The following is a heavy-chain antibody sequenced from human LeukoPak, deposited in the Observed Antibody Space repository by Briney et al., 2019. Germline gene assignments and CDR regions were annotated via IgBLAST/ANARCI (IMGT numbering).Heavy chain of an antibody. D-gene: IGHD5-12*01. CDR3: ARRRIPATITGSKLSSRFDT. V-gene: IGHV4-34*10. J-gene: IGHJ1*01. CDR2: IYYSGST. Sequence: SETLSLTCAVYGGSFSGYYWSWIRQPPGKGLEWIGYIYYSGSTNYNPSLKSRIKMSVDTSKNQFSVNLNSVTAADTAFYYCARRRIPATITGSKLSSRFDTWGQGTLVTVSS. CDR1: GGSFSGYY.